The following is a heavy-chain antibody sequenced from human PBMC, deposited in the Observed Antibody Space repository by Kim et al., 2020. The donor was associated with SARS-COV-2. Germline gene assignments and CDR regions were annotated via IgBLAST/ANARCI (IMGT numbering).Heavy chain of an antibody. CDR3: ARNRITIFGVVIMDGGIDY. D-gene: IGHD3-3*01. V-gene: IGHV4-39*01. CDR1: GGSISSSSYY. J-gene: IGHJ4*02. CDR2: IYYSGST. Sequence: SETLSLTCTVSGGSISSSSYYWGWIRQPPGKGLEWIGSIYYSGSTYYNPSLKSRVTISVDTSKNQFSLKLSSVTAADTAVYYCARNRITIFGVVIMDGGIDYCGQGTLVTVSS.